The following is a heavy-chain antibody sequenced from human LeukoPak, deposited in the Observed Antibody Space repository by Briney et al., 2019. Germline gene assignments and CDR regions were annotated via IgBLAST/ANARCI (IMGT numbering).Heavy chain of an antibody. J-gene: IGHJ4*02. V-gene: IGHV4-59*01. CDR1: GGSISSYY. CDR2: IYCSGST. CDR3: ARYVWGSYPTFEDY. D-gene: IGHD3-16*02. Sequence: PSETLSLTCTVSGGSISSYYWNWIRQPPGKGLEWIGYIYCSGSTNYNTSLKSRLTISVDTSKNQFSLKLSSVTAADTAVYYCARYVWGSYPTFEDYWGQGTLVTVSS.